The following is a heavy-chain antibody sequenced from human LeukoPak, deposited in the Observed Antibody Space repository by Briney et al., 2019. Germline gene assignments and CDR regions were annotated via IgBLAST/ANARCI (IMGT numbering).Heavy chain of an antibody. CDR1: GGSINVYY. J-gene: IGHJ4*02. CDR2: ISYSGNT. D-gene: IGHD6-6*01. CDR3: ARGGSRSYTSSTLXY. Sequence: SETLSLTCSVSGGSINVYYWNWIRQSPGKGLEWIGSISYSGNTNYNPSLKSRVTISIDTSKNRFSLKVSSVTAADTAMYYCARGGSRSYTSSTLXYWGQGTXV. V-gene: IGHV4-59*01.